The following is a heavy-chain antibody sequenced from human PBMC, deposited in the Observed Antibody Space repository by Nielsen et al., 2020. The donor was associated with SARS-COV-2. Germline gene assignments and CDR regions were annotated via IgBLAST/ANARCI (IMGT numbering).Heavy chain of an antibody. J-gene: IGHJ3*02. V-gene: IGHV3-7*01. CDR2: IKQDGSEK. CDR1: GFTFSSYW. Sequence: GESLKISCAASGFTFSSYWMNWVRQAPGKGLEWVANIKQDGSEKYYGDSVKGRFTISRDNAKNSLYLQMNSLRAEDTAVYYCVQGPYDSSGYYYESLDAFDIWGQGTMVTVSS. CDR3: VQGPYDSSGYYYESLDAFDI. D-gene: IGHD3-22*01.